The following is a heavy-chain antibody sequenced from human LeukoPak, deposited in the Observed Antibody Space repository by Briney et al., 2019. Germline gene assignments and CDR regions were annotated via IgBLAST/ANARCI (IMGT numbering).Heavy chain of an antibody. CDR3: ARVYCSGGSCYNYGMDV. Sequence: ASVKVSCKASGYTFTSYGISWVRQAPGQGLEWMGWISGYNGNTDYAQRLQGRVTMTTDTSTSTAYMELRSLRSGDTAVYYCARVYCSGGSCYNYGMDVWGQGTTVTVSS. CDR1: GYTFTSYG. J-gene: IGHJ6*02. V-gene: IGHV1-18*01. CDR2: ISGYNGNT. D-gene: IGHD2-15*01.